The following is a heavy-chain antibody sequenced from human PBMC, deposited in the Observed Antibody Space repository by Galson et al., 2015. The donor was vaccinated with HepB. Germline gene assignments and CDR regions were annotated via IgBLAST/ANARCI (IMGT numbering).Heavy chain of an antibody. CDR1: GFTLFTTHW. V-gene: IGHV3-7*01. CDR3: VSGAHWFGY. J-gene: IGHJ5*01. Sequence: SLRLSCAGSGFTLFTTHWMCGVREAAGERVGGVAMIKEDGSETYYVDSVKCRFTITRYNAKSYLLLQMNSLTHEDTAVYYCVSGAHWFGYWGQGALVTVSS. CDR2: IKEDGSET. D-gene: IGHD2-8*02.